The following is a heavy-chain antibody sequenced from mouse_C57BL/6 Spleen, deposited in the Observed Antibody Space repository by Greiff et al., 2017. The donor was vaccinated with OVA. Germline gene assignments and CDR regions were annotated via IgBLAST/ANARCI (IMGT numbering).Heavy chain of an antibody. CDR1: GFTFSSYA. CDR3: ARENWDEAWFAY. D-gene: IGHD4-1*01. V-gene: IGHV5-4*01. J-gene: IGHJ3*01. CDR2: ISDGGSYT. Sequence: EVHLVESGGGLVKPGGSLKLSCAASGFTFSSYAMSWVRQTPEKRLEWVATISDGGSYTYYPDNVKGRFTISRDNAKNNLYLQMSHLKSEDTAMYYCARENWDEAWFAYWGQGTLVTVSA.